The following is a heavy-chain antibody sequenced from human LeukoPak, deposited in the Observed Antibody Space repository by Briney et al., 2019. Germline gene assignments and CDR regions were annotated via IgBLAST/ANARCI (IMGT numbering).Heavy chain of an antibody. CDR2: ISYDGSNK. Sequence: GGSLRLSCAASGFTFSSYGMHWVRQAPGKGLEWVAVISYDGSNKYYADSVKGRFTTSRDNSKNTLYLQMNSLRAEDTAVYYCAKDGGGDCCAFDIWGQGTMVTVSS. CDR1: GFTFSSYG. D-gene: IGHD2-21*02. CDR3: AKDGGGDCCAFDI. V-gene: IGHV3-30*18. J-gene: IGHJ3*02.